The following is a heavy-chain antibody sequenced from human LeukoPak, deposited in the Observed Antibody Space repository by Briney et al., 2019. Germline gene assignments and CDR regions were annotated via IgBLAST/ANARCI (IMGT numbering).Heavy chain of an antibody. J-gene: IGHJ6*03. CDR1: GGSISSSSYY. Sequence: SETLSLTCTVSGGSISSSSYYWGWIRQPPGKGLEWIGSIYYSGSTYYNPSLKSRVTISVDTSKNQFSLKLSSVTAADTAVYSCARLNYYYYYMDVWGKGTTVTISS. CDR2: IYYSGST. CDR3: ARLNYYYYYMDV. V-gene: IGHV4-39*01.